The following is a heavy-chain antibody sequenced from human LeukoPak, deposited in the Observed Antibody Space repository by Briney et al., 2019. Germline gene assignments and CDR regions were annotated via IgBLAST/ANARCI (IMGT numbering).Heavy chain of an antibody. CDR1: GFTFSTHA. V-gene: IGHV3-23*01. CDR2: IIDSGGAT. CDR3: AKDRNDGILTGYNWFDP. D-gene: IGHD3-9*01. Sequence: GGSLRLSCAASGFTFSTHAMSWVRQAPRRGLEWVSSIIDSGGATYYADSVKGRFTISRDNSKNTLYLQMNSLRAEDTAVYYCAKDRNDGILTGYNWFDPWGQGTLVTVSS. J-gene: IGHJ5*02.